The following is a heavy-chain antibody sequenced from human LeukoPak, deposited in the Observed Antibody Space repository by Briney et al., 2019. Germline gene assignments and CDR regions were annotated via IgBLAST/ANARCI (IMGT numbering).Heavy chain of an antibody. CDR2: ISSSGGST. CDR1: GFTFSDYY. V-gene: IGHV3-11*06. D-gene: IGHD4-17*01. Sequence: GGSLRLSCVASGFTFSDYYMSWIRQAPGKGLEWISYISSSGGSTNYADSVKGRFTISRDNSKDTVYLQMNSLRAEDTAVYYCARETTVTTESKFDPWGQGTLVTVSS. CDR3: ARETTVTTESKFDP. J-gene: IGHJ5*02.